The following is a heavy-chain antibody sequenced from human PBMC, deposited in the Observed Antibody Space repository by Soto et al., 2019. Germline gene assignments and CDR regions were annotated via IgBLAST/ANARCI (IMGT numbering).Heavy chain of an antibody. Sequence: QVQLVQSGAEVKKPGASVKVACKASGYTFTSYDINWVRQATVQGLEWMGWMNPNTGNTAYAQKLQGRATKALNTSISSAYTARGRLRSQDTALYSCASASGSVLVYWGQETPVTVSS. J-gene: IGHJ4*02. CDR2: MNPNTGNT. D-gene: IGHD6-25*01. V-gene: IGHV1-8*01. CDR1: GYTFTSYD. CDR3: ASASGSVLVY.